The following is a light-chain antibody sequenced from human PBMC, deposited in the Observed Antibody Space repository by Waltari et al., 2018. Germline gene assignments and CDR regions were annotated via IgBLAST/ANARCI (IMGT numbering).Light chain of an antibody. Sequence: EIVMTQSPATLSVSPGERATLPCRASQSIITNLACYQQKPGQAPRLLIYGASTRATGFPARFSGSGFGTEFTLTISSLRSEDFAVYYCQHYHNWPPITFGQGTRLEIK. CDR1: QSIITN. CDR2: GAS. V-gene: IGKV3-15*01. J-gene: IGKJ5*01. CDR3: QHYHNWPPIT.